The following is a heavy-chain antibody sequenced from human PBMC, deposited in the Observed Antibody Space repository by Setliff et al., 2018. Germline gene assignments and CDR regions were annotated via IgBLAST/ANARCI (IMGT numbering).Heavy chain of an antibody. CDR2: LNTGGGSA. V-gene: IGHV1-46*01. CDR1: GYTFTSYY. CDR3: AALDWGENFYNVDV. J-gene: IGHJ6*03. Sequence: SCKASGYTFTSYYMYWVRQAPGQGLEWMGTLNTGGGSASIVDQFQGRVSMTRDTSTSTVYMEINSLRPDDSGVYFCAALDWGENFYNVDVWGKGTTVTVSS. D-gene: IGHD7-27*01.